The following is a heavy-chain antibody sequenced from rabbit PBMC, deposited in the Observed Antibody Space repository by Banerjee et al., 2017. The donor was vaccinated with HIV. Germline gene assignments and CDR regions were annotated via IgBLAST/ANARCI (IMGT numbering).Heavy chain of an antibody. J-gene: IGHJ4*01. CDR1: GFSFSNKYV. D-gene: IGHD2-1*01. Sequence: QEQLVESGGGLVKPEGSLTLTCTASGFSFSNKYVMCWVRQAPGKGLEWIACINTNSGNAVYASWAKGRFTISKTSSTTVTLQMTSLTAADTATYFCARGVTMTMVTFNLWGQGTLVTVS. V-gene: IGHV1S45*01. CDR3: ARGVTMTMVTFNL. CDR2: INTNSGNA.